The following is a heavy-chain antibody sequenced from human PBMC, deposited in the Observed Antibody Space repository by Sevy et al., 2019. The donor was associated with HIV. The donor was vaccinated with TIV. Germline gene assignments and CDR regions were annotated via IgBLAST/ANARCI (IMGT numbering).Heavy chain of an antibody. CDR2: LYYSGST. V-gene: IGHV4-39*01. CDR1: GGSISSSSYY. D-gene: IGHD3-22*01. Sequence: SETLSLTCTVSGGSISSSSYYWGWIRQPPGKGLEWIGSLYYSGSTYYNPSLQSRVSMSADRSKKQFSLKVTSVTAADTAVYYCATLTYYYDSSGLDAFGIWGQGTMVTVSS. J-gene: IGHJ3*02. CDR3: ATLTYYYDSSGLDAFGI.